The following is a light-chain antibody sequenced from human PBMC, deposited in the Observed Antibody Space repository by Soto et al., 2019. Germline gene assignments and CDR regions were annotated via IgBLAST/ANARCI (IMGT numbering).Light chain of an antibody. CDR1: QSVNTW. CDR2: EDS. CDR3: QQYRGYSRT. J-gene: IGKJ1*01. V-gene: IGKV1-5*01. Sequence: DIQMTQSPSTLSASVGDKITIACRASQSVNTWVAWYQQKPGEVPRLLIYEDSFLPSGVSSRCRGSGSGTEFTLTISNLQPDYFATYYCQQYRGYSRTVGQGTKVE.